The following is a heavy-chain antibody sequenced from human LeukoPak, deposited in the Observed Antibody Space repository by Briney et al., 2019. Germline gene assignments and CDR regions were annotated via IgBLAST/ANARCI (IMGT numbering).Heavy chain of an antibody. D-gene: IGHD1-26*01. V-gene: IGHV3-23*01. J-gene: IGHJ4*02. CDR1: GFTFSSYA. Sequence: GGSLRLSCAASGFTFSSYAMSWVRQAPGKGLEWVSAISGSGGSTYYADSVKGRFTISRDNSKNTLYPQMNSLRAEDTAVYYCAKGTRWELRCYFGYWGQGTLVTVSS. CDR2: ISGSGGST. CDR3: AKGTRWELRCYFGY.